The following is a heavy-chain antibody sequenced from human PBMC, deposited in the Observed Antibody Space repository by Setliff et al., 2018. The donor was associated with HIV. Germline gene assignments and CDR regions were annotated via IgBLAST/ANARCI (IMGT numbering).Heavy chain of an antibody. J-gene: IGHJ4*02. V-gene: IGHV3-23*01. Sequence: GGSLRLSCAASGFSFKICAMSWVRQAPGKGLEWVSTISDTADKTYYADSVKGRFTISRDNSKNTLFLQINSLRAEDTAVYYCARDLGGYCSGGGCYDWGQGTLVTVSS. D-gene: IGHD2-15*01. CDR1: GFSFKICA. CDR2: ISDTADKT. CDR3: ARDLGGYCSGGGCYD.